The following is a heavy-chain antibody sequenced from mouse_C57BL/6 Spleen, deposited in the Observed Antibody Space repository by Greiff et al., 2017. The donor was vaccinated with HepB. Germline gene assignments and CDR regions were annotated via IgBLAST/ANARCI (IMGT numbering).Heavy chain of an antibody. CDR1: GYTFTSYW. V-gene: IGHV1-50*01. CDR2: IDPSDSYT. CDR3: ARGCTYYGSSPLYFDY. J-gene: IGHJ2*01. Sequence: QVQLQQSGAELVKPGASVKLSCKASGYTFTSYWMQWVKQRPGQGLEWIGEIDPSDSYTNYNKKFKGKATLTVDTSSSPAYMQLSSLTSEDSAVYYCARGCTYYGSSPLYFDYWGQGTTLTVSS. D-gene: IGHD1-1*01.